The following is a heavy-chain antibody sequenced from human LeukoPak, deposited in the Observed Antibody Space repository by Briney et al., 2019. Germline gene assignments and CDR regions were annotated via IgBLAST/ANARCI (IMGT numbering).Heavy chain of an antibody. V-gene: IGHV3-7*01. D-gene: IGHD6-19*01. CDR2: IKQGGSEK. J-gene: IGHJ4*02. Sequence: GGSLRLSCAASGFTFSRFWMNWVRQTPGKGLEWVANIKQGGSEKDYVDSVKGRFTISRDDAQNSLFLQMNSLRAEDTALYYCVKSNGWLAVSWGPGTLVTVSS. CDR1: GFTFSRFW. CDR3: VKSNGWLAVS.